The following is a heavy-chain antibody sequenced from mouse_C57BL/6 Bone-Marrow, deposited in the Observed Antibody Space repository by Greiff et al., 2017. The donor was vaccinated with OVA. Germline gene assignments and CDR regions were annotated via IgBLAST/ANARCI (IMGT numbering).Heavy chain of an antibody. J-gene: IGHJ1*03. CDR1: GFNIKDYY. CDR2: IDPENGDT. Sequence: VQLQQSGAELVRPGASVKLSCTASGFNIKDYYMHWVKQRPEQGLEWIGWIDPENGDTEYASKFQGKATITADTSSNTAYLQLSSLTSEDTAVYYSTPSGTDWYCDVWGTGTTVTVSS. V-gene: IGHV14-4*01. CDR3: TPSGTDWYCDV. D-gene: IGHD4-1*01.